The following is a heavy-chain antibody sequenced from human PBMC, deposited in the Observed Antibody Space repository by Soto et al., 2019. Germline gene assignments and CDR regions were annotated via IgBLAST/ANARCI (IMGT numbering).Heavy chain of an antibody. J-gene: IGHJ4*02. CDR3: ARGFVGSSSFCSFDY. V-gene: IGHV3-30-3*01. D-gene: IGHD6-6*01. Sequence: QVHLVESGGGVVQPGRSLRLSCAASGFTFSSYTIHWVRQAPGTGLEWVAVMSYDGSHIYYADSVEGRFTISRDNSRNTLYLQMTGLRVEDTAVYYCARGFVGSSSFCSFDYWGQGTLVTVSS. CDR2: MSYDGSHI. CDR1: GFTFSSYT.